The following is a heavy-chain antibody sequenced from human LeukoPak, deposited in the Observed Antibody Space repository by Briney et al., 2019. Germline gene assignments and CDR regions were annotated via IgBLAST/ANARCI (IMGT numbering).Heavy chain of an antibody. Sequence: PGRSLRLPCTASGFTFGDYAMSWVRQAPGKGLEWVGFIRSKAYGGTTEYAASVKGRITISRDDSKSIVYLQLNSLKTEDTAVCYCTRDGPEVDYWGQGTLVTVSS. CDR3: TRDGPEVDY. V-gene: IGHV3-49*04. CDR2: IRSKAYGGTT. CDR1: GFTFGDYA. J-gene: IGHJ4*02.